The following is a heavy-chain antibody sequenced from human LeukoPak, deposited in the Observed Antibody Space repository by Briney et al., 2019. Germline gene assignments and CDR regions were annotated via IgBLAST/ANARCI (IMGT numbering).Heavy chain of an antibody. CDR2: ISGSGGST. Sequence: GGSLRLSCAASGFTFSSYAMSWVRQAPGKGLEWVSAISGSGGSTYYAGSVKGRFTISRDNSKNTLYLQMNSLKAEDTAVYYCAKVSSSSGWFNDYFDYWGQGTLVTVSS. D-gene: IGHD6-19*01. V-gene: IGHV3-23*01. CDR1: GFTFSSYA. J-gene: IGHJ4*02. CDR3: AKVSSSSGWFNDYFDY.